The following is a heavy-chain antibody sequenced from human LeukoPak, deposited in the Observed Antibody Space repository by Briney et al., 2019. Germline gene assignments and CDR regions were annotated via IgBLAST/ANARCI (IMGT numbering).Heavy chain of an antibody. D-gene: IGHD3-22*01. CDR2: ISANNGNT. J-gene: IGHJ6*03. CDR1: GYTFTSYD. CDR3: ARLPETHYYDSSGFSRGDYYYNMDV. Sequence: GASVKVSCKASGYTFTSYDFTWVRQAPGQGLEWMGRISANNGNTKYAQKLQGRVTMTTDTSTSTAYMEPRSLRSDATAVYYCARLPETHYYDSSGFSRGDYYYNMDVWAKGPRSPSP. V-gene: IGHV1-18*01.